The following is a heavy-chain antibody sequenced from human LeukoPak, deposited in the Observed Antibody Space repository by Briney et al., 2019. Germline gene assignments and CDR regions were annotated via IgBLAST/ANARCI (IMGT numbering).Heavy chain of an antibody. CDR1: GYTFSGYY. CDR2: INYNSGAT. Sequence: GASVKVSCKGSGYTFSGYYMHWVRQAPGQGLEWMGWINYNSGATNYAQALQDRVTMTRDTSITIFYMELSSLRSDDTAVYYCARALRYDDSSGYYAYWGQGTLVTVSS. V-gene: IGHV1-2*02. J-gene: IGHJ4*02. D-gene: IGHD3-22*01. CDR3: ARALRYDDSSGYYAY.